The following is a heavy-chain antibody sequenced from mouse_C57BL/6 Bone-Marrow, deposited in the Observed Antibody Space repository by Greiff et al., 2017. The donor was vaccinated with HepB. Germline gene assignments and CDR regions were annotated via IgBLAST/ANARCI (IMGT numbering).Heavy chain of an antibody. Sequence: EVHLVESGGGLVKPGGSLKLSCAASGFTFSSYAMSWVRQTPEKRLEWVATISDGGSYTYYPDNVKGRFTISRDNAKNNLYLQMSHLKSEDTAMYYCARVVYYGDYAMDYWGQGTSVTVSS. CDR3: ARVVYYGDYAMDY. V-gene: IGHV5-4*01. D-gene: IGHD1-1*01. J-gene: IGHJ4*01. CDR1: GFTFSSYA. CDR2: ISDGGSYT.